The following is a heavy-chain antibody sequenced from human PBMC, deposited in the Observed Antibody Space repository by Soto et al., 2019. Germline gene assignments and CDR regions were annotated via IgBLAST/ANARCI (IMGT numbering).Heavy chain of an antibody. V-gene: IGHV1-69*01. CDR1: VGTCSSDD. CDR3: GHSSSLDQHYYYGMDV. J-gene: IGHJ6*02. Sequence: VGTCSSDDIGGGRQINKKGLEWMGGIIPIFGTANYAQKFQGRVTITADESTSTAYMELSSLRSEDTAVYYCGHSSSLDQHYYYGMDVSGQGTAVTVPS. CDR2: IIPIFGTA. D-gene: IGHD6-6*01.